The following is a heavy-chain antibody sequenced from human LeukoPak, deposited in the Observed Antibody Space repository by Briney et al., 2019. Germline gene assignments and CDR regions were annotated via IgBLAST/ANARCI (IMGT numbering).Heavy chain of an antibody. J-gene: IGHJ6*03. V-gene: IGHV3-48*03. CDR3: ARATYSSSRYYYYYYMDV. CDR2: ISSSGSTI. Sequence: PGGSLRLSCAASGFTFSSYAMHWVRQAPGKGLEWVSYISSSGSTIYYADSVKGRFTISRDNAKNSLYLQMNSLRAEDTAVYYCARATYSSSRYYYYYYMDVWGKGTTVTISS. CDR1: GFTFSSYA. D-gene: IGHD6-13*01.